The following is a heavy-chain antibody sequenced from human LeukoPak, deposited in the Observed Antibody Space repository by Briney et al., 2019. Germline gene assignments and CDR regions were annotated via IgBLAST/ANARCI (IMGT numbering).Heavy chain of an antibody. D-gene: IGHD5-18*01. CDR3: ARGGGGYSYGSDY. V-gene: IGHV3-33*01. J-gene: IGHJ4*02. CDR1: GFTFSSYG. CDR2: IWYDGSNK. Sequence: GGSLRLSCAASGFTFSSYGMDWDRQAPGKGLEWVAVIWYDGSNKYYADSVKGRFTISRDNSKKTLYLQLTSLRAEDTAVYYCARGGGGYSYGSDYWGQGTLVTVSS.